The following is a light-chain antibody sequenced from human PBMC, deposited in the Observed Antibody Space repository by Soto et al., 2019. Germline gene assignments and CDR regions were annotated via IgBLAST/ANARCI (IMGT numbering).Light chain of an antibody. V-gene: IGLV2-14*01. CDR3: SSYTSSSIV. J-gene: IGLJ1*01. CDR1: SSDVGGYNY. Sequence: QSALTQPASVSGSPGQSITISCTGTSSDVGGYNYVSWYQQHPGKAPKLMIYEVSNRPSGVSNRFSGSKSGNTASPTISGLQAEDEADYYCSSYTSSSIVFGTGTKVTVL. CDR2: EVS.